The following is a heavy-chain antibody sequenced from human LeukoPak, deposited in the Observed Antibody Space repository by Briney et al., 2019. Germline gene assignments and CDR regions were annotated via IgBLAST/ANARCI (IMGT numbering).Heavy chain of an antibody. V-gene: IGHV4-38-2*02. J-gene: IGHJ6*03. CDR2: IYHSGST. Sequence: SETLSLTCTVSGYSISSGYYWGWIRQPPGKGLEWIGSIYHSGSTYYNPSLKSRVTISVDTSKNQFSLKLSSVTAADTAVYYCARGPRYMDVWGKGTTVTVSS. CDR1: GYSISSGYY. CDR3: ARGPRYMDV.